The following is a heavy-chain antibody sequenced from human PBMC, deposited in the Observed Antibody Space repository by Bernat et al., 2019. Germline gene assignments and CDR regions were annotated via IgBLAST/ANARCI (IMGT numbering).Heavy chain of an antibody. D-gene: IGHD2-2*01. CDR1: GFTFSSYS. Sequence: EVQLVESGGGLVKPGGSLRLSCAASGFTFSSYSMNWVRQAPGKGLEWVSYISGSSSYIYYADSVKCRFTISRDNAKNSLYLRMNSLRVEDTAVYYCAREGMAYCSSTSCPLDYWGQGTLVTVSS. CDR2: ISGSSSYI. J-gene: IGHJ4*02. CDR3: AREGMAYCSSTSCPLDY. V-gene: IGHV3-21*05.